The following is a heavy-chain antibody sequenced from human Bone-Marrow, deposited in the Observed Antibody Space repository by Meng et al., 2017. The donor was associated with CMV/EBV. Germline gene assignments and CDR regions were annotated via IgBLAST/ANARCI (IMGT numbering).Heavy chain of an antibody. V-gene: IGHV3-23*01. CDR3: AKSGMGSSGYSPYFFDY. CDR2: ISGSGGST. J-gene: IGHJ4*02. Sequence: GESLKISCAASGFTFSSYAMSWVRQAPGKGLEWVSAISGSGGSTYYADSVKGRFTISRDNSKNTLYLQMNSLRAEDTAVYYCAKSGMGSSGYSPYFFDYWGQGTLVTVSS. D-gene: IGHD3-22*01. CDR1: GFTFSSYA.